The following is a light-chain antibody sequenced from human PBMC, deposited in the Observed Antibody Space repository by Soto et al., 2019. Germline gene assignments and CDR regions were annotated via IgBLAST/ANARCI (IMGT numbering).Light chain of an antibody. CDR2: GAS. CDR1: QSVSNNY. CDR3: QQYGSSGT. J-gene: IGKJ1*01. V-gene: IGKV3-20*01. Sequence: EIVLTQSPGTLSLSPGERANLSRRASQSVSNNYLAWYKQKPGQAPRVLIYGASNRATGIPDRFSGSGSGTDFTLPIRRLEPEDFAVDYCQQYGSSGTVGQGTKGEIK.